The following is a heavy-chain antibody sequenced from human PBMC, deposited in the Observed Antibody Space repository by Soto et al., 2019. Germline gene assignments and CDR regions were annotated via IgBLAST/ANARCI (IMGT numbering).Heavy chain of an antibody. D-gene: IGHD1-1*01. CDR1: GFTFSMYW. Sequence: PGGSLRLSCVVSGFTFSMYWMHWVRQVPGQGPFWVSRISDDGTTTNYADSVRGRFTISRDNSKNTLYLQMNTLKPDDTAIYYCTGWPRADSAWTRAHWGQGTPVTVSS. V-gene: IGHV3-74*01. CDR3: TGWPRADSAWTRAH. J-gene: IGHJ4*02. CDR2: ISDDGTTT.